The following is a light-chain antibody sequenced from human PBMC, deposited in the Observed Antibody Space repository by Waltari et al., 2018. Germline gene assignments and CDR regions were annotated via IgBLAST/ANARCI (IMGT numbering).Light chain of an antibody. CDR2: EGS. J-gene: IGLJ3*02. V-gene: IGLV2-23*01. CDR3: CSYAGGRTWV. Sequence: QSALTQPASVSGSPGQSITTSCTGTSSDVGTYNLVSWYQQHPGKAPKLLIYEGSKRPSGVSDRFSGSRSGNTASRTISGLQADDEGYYYCCSYAGGRTWVFGGGTKLTVL. CDR1: SSDVGTYNL.